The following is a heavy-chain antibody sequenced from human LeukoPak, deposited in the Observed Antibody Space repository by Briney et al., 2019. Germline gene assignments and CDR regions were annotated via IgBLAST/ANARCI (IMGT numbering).Heavy chain of an antibody. J-gene: IGHJ4*02. CDR2: ISYDGSNK. CDR1: GFAFSSYA. V-gene: IGHV3-30-3*01. CDR3: ARDSTGYDSSGYYSTFGY. D-gene: IGHD3-22*01. Sequence: GRSLRLSCAASGFAFSSYAMHWVRQAPGKGLEWVAVISYDGSNKYYADSVKGRFTISRDNSKNTLYLQMNSLRAEDTAVYYCARDSTGYDSSGYYSTFGYWGQGTLVTVSA.